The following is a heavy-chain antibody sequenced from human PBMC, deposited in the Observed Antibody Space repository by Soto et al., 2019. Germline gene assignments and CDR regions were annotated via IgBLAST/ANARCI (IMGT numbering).Heavy chain of an antibody. Sequence: ASVKVSCKASGYTFTSYGISWVRQAPGQGLEWMGWISAYNGNTNYAQKLQGRVTMTTDTSTSTAYMELRSLRSDDTAVYYCARDESCSGGSCYSFAYFQHWGQGTLVTAPQ. CDR2: ISAYNGNT. J-gene: IGHJ1*01. D-gene: IGHD2-15*01. CDR3: ARDESCSGGSCYSFAYFQH. V-gene: IGHV1-18*01. CDR1: GYTFTSYG.